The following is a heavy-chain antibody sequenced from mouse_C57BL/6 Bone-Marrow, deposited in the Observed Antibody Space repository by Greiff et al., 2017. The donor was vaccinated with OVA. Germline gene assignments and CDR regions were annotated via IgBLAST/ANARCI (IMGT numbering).Heavy chain of an antibody. J-gene: IGHJ3*01. CDR3: ASLWLRRGAY. Sequence: QVQLQQSGAELARPGASVKLSCKASGYTFTSYGISWVKQRTGQGLEWIGEIYPRSGNTYYNEKFKGKATLTADKSSITAYMELRSLTSEDSAVYFCASLWLRRGAYWGQGTLVTVSA. V-gene: IGHV1-81*01. D-gene: IGHD2-2*01. CDR1: GYTFTSYG. CDR2: IYPRSGNT.